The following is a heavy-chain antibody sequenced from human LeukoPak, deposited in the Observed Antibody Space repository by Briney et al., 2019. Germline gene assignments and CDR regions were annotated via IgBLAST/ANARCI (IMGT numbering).Heavy chain of an antibody. V-gene: IGHV3-53*01. CDR3: ASGVKLGYCSSTSCDAGMDV. Sequence: PGGSLRLSCAASGFTVSSNYMSWVRQAPGKGLEWVSVIYSGGSTYYADSVKGRFTLSRDNSKNTLYLQMNSLRAEDTAVYYCASGVKLGYCSSTSCDAGMDVWGKGTTVTVSS. CDR2: IYSGGST. D-gene: IGHD2-2*01. J-gene: IGHJ6*04. CDR1: GFTVSSNY.